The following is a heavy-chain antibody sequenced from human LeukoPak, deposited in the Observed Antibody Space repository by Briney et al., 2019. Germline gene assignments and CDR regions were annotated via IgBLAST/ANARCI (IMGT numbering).Heavy chain of an antibody. CDR2: IIPIFGTA. V-gene: IGHV1-69*05. CDR3: ARRVRFLSGALGLGWFDP. J-gene: IGHJ5*02. CDR1: GGTFSSYA. D-gene: IGHD3-3*01. Sequence: AASVKVSCKASGGTFSSYAISWVRQAPGQGLEWMGGIIPIFGTANYAQKFQGRVTITTDESTSTAYMELSSLGSEDTAVYYCARRVRFLSGALGLGWFDPWGQGTLVTVSS.